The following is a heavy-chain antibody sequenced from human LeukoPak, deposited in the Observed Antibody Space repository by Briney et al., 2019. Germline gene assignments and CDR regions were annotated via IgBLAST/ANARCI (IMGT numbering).Heavy chain of an antibody. CDR2: MNPNSGNT. J-gene: IGHJ5*02. D-gene: IGHD3-3*01. V-gene: IGHV1-8*03. Sequence: GASVKVSCKASGYTFTSYDINWVRQATGQGLEWMGWMNPNSGNTGDAQKFQGRVTITRNTSISTAYMELSSLRSEDTAVYYCARGSHYYDFWSGYYRSVADRPNWFDPWGQGTLVTVSS. CDR3: ARGSHYYDFWSGYYRSVADRPNWFDP. CDR1: GYTFTSYD.